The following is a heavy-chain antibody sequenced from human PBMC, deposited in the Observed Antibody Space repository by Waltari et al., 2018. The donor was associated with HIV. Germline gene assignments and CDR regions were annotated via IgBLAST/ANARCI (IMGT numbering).Heavy chain of an antibody. Sequence: QLQLQESGPGLVKSSETLSLPCTVSGGSMTSSSYYWGWYRQPPGKGLEWIGSMSFSGSTYNNASLKSRLTISGDTSKNQFSLKLTSVTAADTAMYYCARSFSGYSNYFDPWGQGTLVTVSS. V-gene: IGHV4-39*01. CDR1: GGSMTSSSYY. CDR3: ARSFSGYSNYFDP. D-gene: IGHD4-4*01. J-gene: IGHJ5*02. CDR2: MSFSGST.